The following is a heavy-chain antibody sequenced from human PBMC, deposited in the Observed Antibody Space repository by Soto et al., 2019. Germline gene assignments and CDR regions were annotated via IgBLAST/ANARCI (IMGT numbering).Heavy chain of an antibody. D-gene: IGHD3-10*01. J-gene: IGHJ6*03. CDR1: GFTFSSYW. V-gene: IGHV3-7*01. Sequence: GESLKISCAASGFTFSSYWMSWVRQAPGKGLEWVANIKQDGSGKYYVDSVKGRFTISRDNAKNSLYLKMNIMSAEDTAVYYCATGILGSGSYDYYYYSMDVWGQGTTVTVSS. CDR2: IKQDGSGK. CDR3: ATGILGSGSYDYYYYSMDV.